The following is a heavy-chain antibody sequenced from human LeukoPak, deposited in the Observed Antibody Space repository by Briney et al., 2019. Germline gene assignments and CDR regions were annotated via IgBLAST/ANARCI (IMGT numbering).Heavy chain of an antibody. D-gene: IGHD3-10*01. V-gene: IGHV3-23*01. CDR1: GFTFSSYA. J-gene: IGHJ4*02. CDR2: ISGNGGST. CDR3: AKVGALWFGESHFDY. Sequence: GGSLRLSCAASGFTFSSYAMSWVRQAPGKGLEWVSAISGNGGSTYYADSVKGRFTISRDNSKNTLYLQMNSLRAEDTAVYYCAKVGALWFGESHFDYWGQGTLVTVSS.